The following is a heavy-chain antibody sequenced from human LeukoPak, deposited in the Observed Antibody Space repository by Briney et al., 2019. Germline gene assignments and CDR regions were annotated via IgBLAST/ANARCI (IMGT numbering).Heavy chain of an antibody. CDR3: ARGMVGAPFY. D-gene: IGHD1-26*01. Sequence: PSETLSLTCAVYGGSFSGYYWSWIRQPPGKGLEWIGEINHSGSTNYNPSLKSRVTISVDTSKNQFSLKLSSVTAADTAVYCCARGMVGAPFYWGQGTLVTVSS. CDR2: INHSGST. J-gene: IGHJ4*02. CDR1: GGSFSGYY. V-gene: IGHV4-34*01.